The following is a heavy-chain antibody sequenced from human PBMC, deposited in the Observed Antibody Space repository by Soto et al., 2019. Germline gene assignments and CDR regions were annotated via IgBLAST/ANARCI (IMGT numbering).Heavy chain of an antibody. CDR2: IKQDGSEK. CDR1: GFTFSSYW. Sequence: GGSLRLSCAASGFTFSSYWMSWVRQAPGKGLEWVANIKQDGSEKYYVDSVKGRFTISRDNAKNSLYLQMNSLRAEDTAVYYCARSGGKQQLVLGYYYYYYYMDVWGKGTTVTVSS. CDR3: ARSGGKQQLVLGYYYYYYYMDV. D-gene: IGHD6-13*01. V-gene: IGHV3-7*01. J-gene: IGHJ6*03.